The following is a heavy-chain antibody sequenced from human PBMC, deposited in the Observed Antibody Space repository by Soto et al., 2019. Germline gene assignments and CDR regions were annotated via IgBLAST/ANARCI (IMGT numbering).Heavy chain of an antibody. CDR3: AKVYCSNISGCLDY. D-gene: IGHD2-2*01. V-gene: IGHV3-23*01. J-gene: IGHJ4*02. Sequence: PGGSLRLSCAASGFNFRNSPMTWVRQAPGQGLEYVSSITSSGEQTFYADSVKGRFTISRDNSKGILHLQMNSLRAEDTAVYYCAKVYCSNISGCLDYWGQGP. CDR2: ITSSGEQT. CDR1: GFNFRNSP.